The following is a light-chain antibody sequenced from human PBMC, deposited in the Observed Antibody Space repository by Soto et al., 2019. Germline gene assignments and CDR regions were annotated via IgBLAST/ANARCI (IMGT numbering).Light chain of an antibody. J-gene: IGKJ2*01. CDR1: QAVSNY. CDR3: QQYNSS. CDR2: SAS. Sequence: PSSLPAPVGGRVTLTCRASQAVSNYLAWYQQKPRKAPDLLIYSASTLQCRVPSRFSGSGPGTEFTLTISSLHPDEFATYYCQQYNSSFGQ. V-gene: IGKV1-9*01.